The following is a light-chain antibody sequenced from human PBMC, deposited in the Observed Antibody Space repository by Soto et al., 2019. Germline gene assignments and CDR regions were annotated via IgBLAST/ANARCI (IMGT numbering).Light chain of an antibody. CDR3: QSYDSSLSGPVV. J-gene: IGLJ2*01. CDR2: GNS. Sequence: QSVLTQPPSVSGAAEQRVTISCTGSSSNIGAGYDVHWYQQLPGTAPKLLIYGNSNRPSGVPDRFSGSKSGTSASLAITGLQAEDEADYYCQSYDSSLSGPVVFGGGTQLTVL. CDR1: SSNIGAGYD. V-gene: IGLV1-40*01.